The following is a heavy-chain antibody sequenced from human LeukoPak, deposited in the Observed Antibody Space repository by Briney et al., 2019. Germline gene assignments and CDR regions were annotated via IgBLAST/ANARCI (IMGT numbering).Heavy chain of an antibody. CDR2: INAGNGNT. Sequence: GASAKVSCKASGHTFTSYAMHWVRQAPGQRLEWMGWINAGNGNTKYSQKFQGRVTITRDTSASTAYMELSSLRSEDTAVYYCARVYYDFWSGYSDGFDYWGQGTLVTVSS. D-gene: IGHD3-3*01. J-gene: IGHJ4*02. V-gene: IGHV1-3*01. CDR3: ARVYYDFWSGYSDGFDY. CDR1: GHTFTSYA.